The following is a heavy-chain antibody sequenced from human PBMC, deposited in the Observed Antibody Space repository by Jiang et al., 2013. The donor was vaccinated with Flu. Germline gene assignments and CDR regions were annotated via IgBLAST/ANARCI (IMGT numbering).Heavy chain of an antibody. D-gene: IGHD6-6*01. CDR2: INPSGGST. J-gene: IGHJ6*02. CDR3: ARGASSSSPYYYYGMDV. CDR1: GYTFTSYY. V-gene: IGHV1-46*03. Sequence: KVSCKASGYTFTSYYMHWVRQAPGQGLEWMGIINPSGGSTSYAQKFQGRVTMTRDTSTSTVYMELSSLRSEDTAVYYCARGASSSSPYYYYGMDVWGQGTTVTVSS.